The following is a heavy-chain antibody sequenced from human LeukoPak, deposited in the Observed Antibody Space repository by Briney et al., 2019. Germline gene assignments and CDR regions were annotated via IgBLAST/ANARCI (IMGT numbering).Heavy chain of an antibody. D-gene: IGHD6-13*01. CDR3: ARDKSVIAAADAFDY. Sequence: SVKVSCKASGGTSSSYAISWVRQAPGQGLEWMGRIIPILGIANYAQKFQGRVTITADKSTSTAYMELSSLRSEDTAVYYCARDKSVIAAADAFDYWGQGTLVTVSS. J-gene: IGHJ4*02. V-gene: IGHV1-69*04. CDR2: IIPILGIA. CDR1: GGTSSSYA.